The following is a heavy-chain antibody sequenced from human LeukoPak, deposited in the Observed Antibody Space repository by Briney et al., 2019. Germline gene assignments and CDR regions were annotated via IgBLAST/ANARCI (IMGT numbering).Heavy chain of an antibody. J-gene: IGHJ6*03. V-gene: IGHV1-2*02. CDR3: ARGSPPLAAAGTGYYYYYMDV. CDR2: INPNTGGT. Sequence: ASVKVSCKASGYTFTGYYMHWVRQAPGQGLEWMGWINPNTGGTNYAQKFQGRVTMTRDTSISTTYMELSRLRSDDTAVYYCARGSPPLAAAGTGYYYYYMDVWGKGTTVTVSS. CDR1: GYTFTGYY. D-gene: IGHD6-13*01.